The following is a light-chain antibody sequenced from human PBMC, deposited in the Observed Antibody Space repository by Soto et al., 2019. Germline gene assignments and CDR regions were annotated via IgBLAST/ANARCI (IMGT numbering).Light chain of an antibody. Sequence: DMVMTQSPSSLSASVGDRVTITCRASQSISNYLNWYQHKPGQVPKLLIYAASSLQSGVPTRFSGSGSGTDFTLTINSLQPEDFATYYCQQSYGTPLTFGGGTKVEIK. CDR2: AAS. V-gene: IGKV1-39*01. CDR3: QQSYGTPLT. CDR1: QSISNY. J-gene: IGKJ4*01.